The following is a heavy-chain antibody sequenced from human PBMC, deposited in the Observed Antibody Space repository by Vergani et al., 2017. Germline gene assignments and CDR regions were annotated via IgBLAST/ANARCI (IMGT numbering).Heavy chain of an antibody. CDR3: ADLYGDDGFSPF. Sequence: EVQLLESGGGLVQPGGSLRLSCATSGFTLSDYWIDWVRQAPGKGLEWVARTRNKARGYSTDYAASVRGRFIVSRDDSKNTVYLQINSLRAEDTAFYYCADLYGDDGFSPFWGQGTLVTVSS. CDR1: GFTLSDYW. J-gene: IGHJ4*02. CDR2: TRNKARGYST. D-gene: IGHD2-21*01. V-gene: IGHV3-72*01.